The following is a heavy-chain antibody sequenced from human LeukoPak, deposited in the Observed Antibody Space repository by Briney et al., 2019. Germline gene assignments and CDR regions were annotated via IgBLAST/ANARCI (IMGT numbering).Heavy chain of an antibody. CDR3: AREGSGAAILDY. D-gene: IGHD5-18*01. J-gene: IGHJ4*02. CDR1: GGSISNSSYY. CDR2: IYYSGST. V-gene: IGHV4-39*07. Sequence: PSETLSLTCTVSGGSISNSSYYWGWIRQPPGKGLEWIGSIYYSGSTYYNPSLKSRVTISVDTSKNQFSLKLSSVTAADTAVYFCAREGSGAAILDYWGQGILVTVSS.